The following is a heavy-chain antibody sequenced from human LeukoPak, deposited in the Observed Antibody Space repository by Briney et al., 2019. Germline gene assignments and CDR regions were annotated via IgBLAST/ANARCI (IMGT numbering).Heavy chain of an antibody. CDR3: AITLYDSSGYYRDC. J-gene: IGHJ4*02. Sequence: GGSLRLSCAASGFTVTSNYMTWVRQAPGKGLEWVSVIYSGGSTYYADSVKGRFTISKDNSKNTLYPQMNSLRAEDTAVYYCAITLYDSSGYYRDCWGQGTLVTVPS. D-gene: IGHD3-22*01. CDR1: GFTVTSNY. V-gene: IGHV3-66*01. CDR2: IYSGGST.